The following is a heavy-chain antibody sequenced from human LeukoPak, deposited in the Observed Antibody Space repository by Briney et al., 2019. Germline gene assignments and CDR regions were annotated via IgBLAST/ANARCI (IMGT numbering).Heavy chain of an antibody. CDR2: INPNNGAT. J-gene: IGHJ6*03. Sequence: ASVKVSCKASGYTFTGYYIHWVRQAPGQGLEWRGWINPNNGATNYAQKFQGRVTMTRDTSISTAYMKLRSLRSDDTAVYYCARDLHKYYDFWSGLYYYYMDVWGKGTTVTVSS. CDR1: GYTFTGYY. CDR3: ARDLHKYYDFWSGLYYYYMDV. D-gene: IGHD3-3*01. V-gene: IGHV1-2*02.